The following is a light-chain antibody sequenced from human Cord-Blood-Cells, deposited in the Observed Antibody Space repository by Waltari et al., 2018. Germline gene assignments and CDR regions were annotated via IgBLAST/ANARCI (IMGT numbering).Light chain of an antibody. J-gene: IGLJ3*02. Sequence: QSALTQPRSVSGSPGQSVTISCTGTSSDVGGYNYVSWYQQHPGKAPKLMIYDVSKRPSGVPDRFSGSKSGNPASLTISRLQAEDEADYYCCSYAGSYTWVFGGGTKLTVL. CDR1: SSDVGGYNY. CDR3: CSYAGSYTWV. CDR2: DVS. V-gene: IGLV2-11*01.